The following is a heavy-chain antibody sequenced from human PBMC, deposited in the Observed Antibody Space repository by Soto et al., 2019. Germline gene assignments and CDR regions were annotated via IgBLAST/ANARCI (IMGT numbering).Heavy chain of an antibody. CDR3: ARGGYCSGGSCHVDY. CDR2: IYHSGST. D-gene: IGHD2-15*01. J-gene: IGHJ4*02. V-gene: IGHV4-4*02. Sequence: SETLSLTCAVSGGSISSSNWWSWVRQPPGKGLEWIGEIYHSGSTNYNPSLKSRVTISVDKSKNQFSLKLSSVTAADTAVYYCARGGYCSGGSCHVDYWGQGPLVTVSS. CDR1: GGSISSSNW.